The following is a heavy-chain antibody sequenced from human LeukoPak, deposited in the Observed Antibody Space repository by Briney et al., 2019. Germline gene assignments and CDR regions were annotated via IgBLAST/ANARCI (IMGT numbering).Heavy chain of an antibody. D-gene: IGHD3-22*01. CDR3: ARDRLTPSYYYDSSGYSEFDY. Sequence: PGGSLRLSCAASGFTFSSYEMNWVRQAPGKGLEWVSYISSSGSTIYYADSVKGRFTISRDNAKNSLYLQMNSLRAEDTAVYYCARDRLTPSYYYDSSGYSEFDYWGQGTLVTVSS. J-gene: IGHJ4*02. V-gene: IGHV3-48*03. CDR2: ISSSGSTI. CDR1: GFTFSSYE.